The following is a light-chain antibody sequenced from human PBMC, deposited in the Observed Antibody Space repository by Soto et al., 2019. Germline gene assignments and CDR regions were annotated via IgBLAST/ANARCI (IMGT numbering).Light chain of an antibody. Sequence: QSVLTQPASVSGSPGQSITISCTGTSSDVGGYNYVSWYQQHPGKAPKLMIYEVSNRPSGLSNRFSGSKSGNTASLTISGLQAEDEADYYCSSYTSSSPWVFGGGTKVTVL. J-gene: IGLJ3*02. CDR3: SSYTSSSPWV. CDR1: SSDVGGYNY. V-gene: IGLV2-14*01. CDR2: EVS.